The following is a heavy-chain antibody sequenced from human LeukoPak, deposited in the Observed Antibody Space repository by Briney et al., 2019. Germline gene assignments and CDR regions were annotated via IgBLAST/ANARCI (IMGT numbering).Heavy chain of an antibody. CDR2: FDPEDGET. V-gene: IGHV1-24*01. CDR3: ATGRRGYCSGGSCYRHDY. Sequence: RRASVKVSCKVSGYTLTELSMHWVRQAPGKGLEWMGGFDPEDGETIYAQKFQGRVTMTEDTSTDTAYMELSSLRSEDTTVYYCATGRRGYCSGGSCYRHDYWGQGTLVTVSS. CDR1: GYTLTELS. D-gene: IGHD2-15*01. J-gene: IGHJ4*02.